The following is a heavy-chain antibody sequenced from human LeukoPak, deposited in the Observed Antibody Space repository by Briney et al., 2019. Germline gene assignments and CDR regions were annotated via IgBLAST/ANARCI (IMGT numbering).Heavy chain of an antibody. CDR1: GYTFTSYG. CDR3: ARDDFAGRTGLEILGWFDH. V-gene: IGHV1-18*01. J-gene: IGHJ5*02. Sequence: ASVKVSCKASGYTFTSYGINWVRQAPGQGLEWMGWISAYNGNTNYAQKLQGRVTMTTDTSTSTALKELRSMRSDEKTVYYCARDDFAGRTGLEILGWFDHWGQGTLVTVSS. CDR2: ISAYNGNT. D-gene: IGHD1-14*01.